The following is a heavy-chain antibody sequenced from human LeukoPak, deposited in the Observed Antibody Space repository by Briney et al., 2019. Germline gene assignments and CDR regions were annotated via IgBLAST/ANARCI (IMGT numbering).Heavy chain of an antibody. CDR2: IIGSGSST. CDR3: AKDKHYDFWSGYPPDY. Sequence: PGGSLRLSCAASGFTFSSYAMSWVRPAPGKGLEWVSPIIGSGSSTYYADSVKGRFTISRDNSKNTLYLQMNSLRAEDTAVYYCAKDKHYDFWSGYPPDYWGQGTLVTVSS. J-gene: IGHJ4*02. CDR1: GFTFSSYA. V-gene: IGHV3-23*01. D-gene: IGHD3-3*01.